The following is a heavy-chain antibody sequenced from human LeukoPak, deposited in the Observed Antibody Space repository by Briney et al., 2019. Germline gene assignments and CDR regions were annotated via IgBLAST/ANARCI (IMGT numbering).Heavy chain of an antibody. D-gene: IGHD4-17*01. CDR3: AKFATVTVPNWIDF. J-gene: IGHJ5*01. CDR1: GGSTSGYF. Sequence: SETLSLTCTVSGGSTSGYFWSWIRQPPGEGLQFIGYIFYTGTASYNPSLNSRVTMSVDTSKNQFSLKVSSVTAADTAVYYCAKFATVTVPNWIDFWGQGTLVTVSS. V-gene: IGHV4-59*01. CDR2: IFYTGTA.